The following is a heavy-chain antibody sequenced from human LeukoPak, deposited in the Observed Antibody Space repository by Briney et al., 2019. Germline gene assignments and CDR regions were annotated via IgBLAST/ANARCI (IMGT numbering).Heavy chain of an antibody. CDR3: ARDLDSGSYSGYYYCGMDV. J-gene: IGHJ6*02. D-gene: IGHD1-26*01. Sequence: GGSLRLSCAASGFTFSSYGMHWVRQAPGKGLEWVAVIWYDGSNKYYADSVKGRFTISRDNSKNTLYLQMNSLRAEDTAVYYCARDLDSGSYSGYYYCGMDVWGQGTTVTVSS. V-gene: IGHV3-33*01. CDR1: GFTFSSYG. CDR2: IWYDGSNK.